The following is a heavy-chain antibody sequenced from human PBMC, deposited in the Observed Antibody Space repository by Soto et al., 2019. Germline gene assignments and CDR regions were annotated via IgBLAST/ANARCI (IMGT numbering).Heavy chain of an antibody. Sequence: EVQLLESGGGLVQPGGSLRLSCAASGLTFSSYAMSWVRQAQGKGLEWVSAISGSGGSTYYADSVKGRFTIHRDNSKKTLYRQKNSLSAEDTDVYHCAKWHSYYYDSSGYFFDYWGQGTLVTVFS. D-gene: IGHD3-22*01. CDR3: AKWHSYYYDSSGYFFDY. CDR2: ISGSGGST. CDR1: GLTFSSYA. V-gene: IGHV3-23*01. J-gene: IGHJ4*02.